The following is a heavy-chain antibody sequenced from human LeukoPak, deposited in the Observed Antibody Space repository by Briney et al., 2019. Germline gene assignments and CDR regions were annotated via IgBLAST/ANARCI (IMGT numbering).Heavy chain of an antibody. CDR1: GGSISSYY. CDR3: ARLRGDYYGSGINSFDY. V-gene: IGHV4-59*08. D-gene: IGHD3-10*01. Sequence: SETLSLTCTVSGGSISSYYWSWIRQPPGKGLEWIGYIYYSGSTNYNPSLKSRVTISVDTSKNQFSLKLSSVTAADTAVYYCARLRGDYYGSGINSFDYWGQGTLVTVSS. J-gene: IGHJ4*02. CDR2: IYYSGST.